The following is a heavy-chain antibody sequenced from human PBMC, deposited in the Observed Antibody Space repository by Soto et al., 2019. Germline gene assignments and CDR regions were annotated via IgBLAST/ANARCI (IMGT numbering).Heavy chain of an antibody. CDR3: ARDETGFYYYGVDV. Sequence: QVQLQASGPGLVKPSETLSLTCTVSGGSISGYYWSWIRQSPGKGLEWIGYIYYSGSTNYNPSLKSRVTISLDTSKNQFSLKLSSVTAADTAVYYCARDETGFYYYGVDVWGQGTTVTVSS. D-gene: IGHD3-3*01. CDR1: GGSISGYY. CDR2: IYYSGST. J-gene: IGHJ6*02. V-gene: IGHV4-59*01.